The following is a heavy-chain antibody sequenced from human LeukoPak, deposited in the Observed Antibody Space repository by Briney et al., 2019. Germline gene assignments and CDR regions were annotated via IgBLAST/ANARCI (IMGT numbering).Heavy chain of an antibody. V-gene: IGHV1-69*06. CDR2: IIPIFGTA. Sequence: ASVKVSCKASGGTFSSYAISWVRQAPGQGLEWMGGIIPIFGTANYAQKFQGRVTITADKSTSTAYMELSSLRSEDTAVYYCARGLDIRYNWNDPEDYYYYYGMDVWGKGTTVTVSS. CDR3: ARGLDIRYNWNDPEDYYYYYGMDV. CDR1: GGTFSSYA. J-gene: IGHJ6*04. D-gene: IGHD1-20*01.